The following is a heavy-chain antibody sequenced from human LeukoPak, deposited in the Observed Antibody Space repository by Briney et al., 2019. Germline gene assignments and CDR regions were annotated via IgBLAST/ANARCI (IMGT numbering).Heavy chain of an antibody. CDR1: GFTVSSNY. J-gene: IGHJ5*02. CDR3: AREGTGEQWLPNWFDP. CDR2: IYSGGST. V-gene: IGHV3-66*01. D-gene: IGHD6-19*01. Sequence: GGSLRLSCAASGFTVSSNYMSWVRQAPGKGLEWVSVIYSGGSTYYADSVKGRFTISRDNSKNTLYLQMNSLRAEDTAVYYCAREGTGEQWLPNWFDPWGQGTLVTVSS.